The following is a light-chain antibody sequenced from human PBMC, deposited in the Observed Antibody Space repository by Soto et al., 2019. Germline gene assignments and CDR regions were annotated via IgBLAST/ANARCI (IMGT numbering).Light chain of an antibody. Sequence: QCALTQPPSASGSPGQSVAISCTGTSSDVGAYNYVSWYQQHPGKAPKLIIYEVSRRPSGVPDRFSGSKSGNTASLTVSGLQADDEADYYCSSYAGSKVLGGGTKLTVL. J-gene: IGLJ2*01. CDR2: EVS. CDR1: SSDVGAYNY. CDR3: SSYAGSKV. V-gene: IGLV2-8*01.